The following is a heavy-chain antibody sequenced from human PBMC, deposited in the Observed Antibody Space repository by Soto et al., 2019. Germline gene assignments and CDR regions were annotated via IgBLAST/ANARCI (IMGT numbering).Heavy chain of an antibody. CDR1: GFTFSSYG. CDR3: ASNTAMDHDAFDI. Sequence: PGGSLRLSCAASGFTFSSYGMHWVRQAPGKGLEWVAVIWYDGSNKYYADSVKGRFTISRDNSKNTLYLQMNSLRAEDTAVYYCASNTAMDHDAFDIWGQGTMVTVSS. V-gene: IGHV3-33*01. D-gene: IGHD5-18*01. J-gene: IGHJ3*02. CDR2: IWYDGSNK.